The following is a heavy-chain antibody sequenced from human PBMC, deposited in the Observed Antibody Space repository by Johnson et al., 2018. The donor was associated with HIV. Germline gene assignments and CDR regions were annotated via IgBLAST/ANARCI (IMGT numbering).Heavy chain of an antibody. J-gene: IGHJ3*02. CDR3: ARGRLLDAFDI. CDR2: TTDQLNSYTT. CDR1: GFTFSDYY. V-gene: IGHV3-72*01. D-gene: IGHD2-15*01. Sequence: VQLVESGGGVVQPGRSLRLSCVVSGFTFSDYYMDWVRQAPGKGLEWVGRTTDQLNSYTTKYAASVKGRFTISRDDSKKSLYLKMNNLRVEDTAMFFCARGRLLDAFDIWGQGTMVTVSS.